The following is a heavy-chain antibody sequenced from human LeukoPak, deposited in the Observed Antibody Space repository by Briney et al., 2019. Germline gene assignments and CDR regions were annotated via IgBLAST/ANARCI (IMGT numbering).Heavy chain of an antibody. CDR2: IIPIFGTA. Sequence: ASVKVSCKASGYTFTSYYMHWVRQAPGQGLEWMGGIIPIFGTANYAQKFQGRVTITADESTSTAYMELSSLRSEDTAVYYCAREVWSLTPTDYWGQGTLVTVSS. J-gene: IGHJ4*02. CDR3: AREVWSLTPTDY. V-gene: IGHV1-69*13. CDR1: GYTFTSYY. D-gene: IGHD4-23*01.